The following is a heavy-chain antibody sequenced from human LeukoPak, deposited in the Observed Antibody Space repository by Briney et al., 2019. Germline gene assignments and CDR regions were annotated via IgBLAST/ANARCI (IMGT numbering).Heavy chain of an antibody. V-gene: IGHV1-18*01. Sequence: GASVKVSCKASGYTFTSYGISWVRQAPGQGLEWMGWISAYNGNTNYAQKLQGRVTMTTDTSTSTAYMELRSLRSDGTAVYYCARDRVVGATKPSFFDYWGQGTLVTVSS. J-gene: IGHJ4*02. CDR1: GYTFTSYG. D-gene: IGHD1-26*01. CDR2: ISAYNGNT. CDR3: ARDRVVGATKPSFFDY.